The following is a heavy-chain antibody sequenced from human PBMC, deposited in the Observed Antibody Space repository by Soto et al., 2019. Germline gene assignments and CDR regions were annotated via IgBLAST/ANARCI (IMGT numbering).Heavy chain of an antibody. CDR3: AAYNVWGAGDGY. V-gene: IGHV4-61*08. Sequence: QVQLQESGPGLVNPSETLSLTCAVSGVSVSSSGHHWTWIRQPPGKGLEWIGQSGNTNDTPSLKSRGTISRDTPRTPSTRSLRSVTAADTAIYYGAAYNVWGAGDGYWAPGTLVTVSS. J-gene: IGHJ4*02. CDR1: GVSVSSSGHH. CDR2: QSGNT. D-gene: IGHD3-16*01.